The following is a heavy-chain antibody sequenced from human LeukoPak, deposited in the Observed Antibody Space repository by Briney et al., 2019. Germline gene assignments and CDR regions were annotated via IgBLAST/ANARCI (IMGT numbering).Heavy chain of an antibody. J-gene: IGHJ4*02. Sequence: PGGSLRLSCAASGFTFSSYDMNWVRQAPGKGLEWASYISSSGSTITYADSVKGRFTMSRDNAKNTLYLQMNSLRAEDTAVYHCARHVFDYWGQGSLVTVSS. CDR2: ISSSGSTI. CDR1: GFTFSSYD. CDR3: ARHVFDY. V-gene: IGHV3-48*04.